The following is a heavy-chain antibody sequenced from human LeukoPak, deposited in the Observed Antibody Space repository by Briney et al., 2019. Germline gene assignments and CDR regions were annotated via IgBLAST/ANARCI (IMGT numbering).Heavy chain of an antibody. CDR3: ARGIAAAYNWFDP. CDR1: GGTFSSYA. Sequence: GASVKVSCKASGGTFSSYAISWVRQAPGQGLEWMGGIIPIFGTANYAQKFQGRVTITTDESTSTAYMELSSLRSEDTAVYYCARGIAAAYNWFDPWGRGTLVTVSS. D-gene: IGHD6-13*01. J-gene: IGHJ5*02. CDR2: IIPIFGTA. V-gene: IGHV1-69*05.